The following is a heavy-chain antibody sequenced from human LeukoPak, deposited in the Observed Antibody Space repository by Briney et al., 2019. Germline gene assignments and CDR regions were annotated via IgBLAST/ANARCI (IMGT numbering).Heavy chain of an antibody. J-gene: IGHJ4*02. CDR2: ISYDGYTK. Sequence: PGGSLRLSCAASGFTFSSYGMHWVRQAPGKGLEWVAVISYDGYTKYYTDSVRGRFSISRDNSKNTLYLQMNSLRAEDTAVFYCASSTAIGYWGQGTLVTVSS. V-gene: IGHV3-30*03. CDR3: ASSTAIGY. CDR1: GFTFSSYG.